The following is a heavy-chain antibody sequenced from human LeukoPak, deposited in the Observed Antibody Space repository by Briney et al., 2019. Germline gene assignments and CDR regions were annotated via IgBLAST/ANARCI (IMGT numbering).Heavy chain of an antibody. D-gene: IGHD3-22*01. CDR1: GFTFSSYA. CDR2: ISWNSGSI. V-gene: IGHV3-23*01. J-gene: IGHJ4*02. CDR3: AKDSHTMIVVVPLR. Sequence: GGSLRLSCAASGFTFSSYAMSWVRQAPGGGLEWVSGISWNSGSIGYADSVKGRFTISRDNSKNTLYLQMNSLRAEDTAVYYCAKDSHTMIVVVPLRWGQGTLVTVSS.